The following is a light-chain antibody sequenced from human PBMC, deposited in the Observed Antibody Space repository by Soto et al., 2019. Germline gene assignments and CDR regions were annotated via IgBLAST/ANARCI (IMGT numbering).Light chain of an antibody. V-gene: IGKV1-33*01. J-gene: IGKJ5*01. CDR3: QQYDNLPLI. CDR2: DAS. Sequence: IQMTQSPSSLSASLGDRVTITCQATQDIRKYLNWYQQKPGKAPKLLIYDASSLETGVPSRFSGSGSGTDFTLTISSLQPEDFATYYCQQYDNLPLIFGQGPRLEIK. CDR1: QDIRKY.